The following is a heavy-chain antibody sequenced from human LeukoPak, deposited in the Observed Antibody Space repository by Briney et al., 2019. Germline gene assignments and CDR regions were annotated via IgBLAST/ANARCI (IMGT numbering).Heavy chain of an antibody. CDR1: GYTFAIFG. V-gene: IGHV1-18*01. J-gene: IGHJ4*02. CDR2: IGADNENT. D-gene: IGHD4-17*01. CDR3: ARAGATVTKFYDY. Sequence: GASVKFSCKASGYTFAIFGVTGVRQAPGQGLEWVGWIGADNENTNYAQKFQGRVTMTTDTSTSTVYMELRSLRSDDTAVYYCARAGATVTKFYDYWGQGTLVSVSS.